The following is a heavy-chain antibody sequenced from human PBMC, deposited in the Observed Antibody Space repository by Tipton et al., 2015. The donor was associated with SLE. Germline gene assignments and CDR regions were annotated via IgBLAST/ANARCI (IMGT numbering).Heavy chain of an antibody. CDR1: GGSISSGGYS. D-gene: IGHD6-13*01. CDR2: IYHSGST. Sequence: TLSLTCAVSGGSISSGGYSWSWIRQPPGKGLEWIGYIYHSGSTYYNPSLKSRVTISVDRSKNQFSLKLSSVTAADTAVYYRALAAGRGNWFDPWGQGTLVTVSS. V-gene: IGHV4-30-2*01. CDR3: ALAAGRGNWFDP. J-gene: IGHJ5*02.